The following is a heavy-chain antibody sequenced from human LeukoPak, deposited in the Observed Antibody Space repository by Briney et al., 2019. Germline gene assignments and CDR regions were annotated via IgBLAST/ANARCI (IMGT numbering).Heavy chain of an antibody. CDR1: GASISTYY. V-gene: IGHV4-59*01. D-gene: IGHD3-3*01. J-gene: IGHJ5*02. Sequence: SETLSLTCTVSGASISTYYWSWIRQPPGKGLEWIGYISDTGSTNYHPSLKSRVTMSLDTSNNQFSLKLTSVTAADTAVYYCARALTYYDFWNQPRHWFDPWGQGTLVTVSS. CDR2: ISDTGST. CDR3: ARALTYYDFWNQPRHWFDP.